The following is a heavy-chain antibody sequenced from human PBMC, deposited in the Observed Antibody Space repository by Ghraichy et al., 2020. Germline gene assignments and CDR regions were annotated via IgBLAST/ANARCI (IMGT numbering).Heavy chain of an antibody. Sequence: SETLSLTCTVSGGSISSYYWSWIRQPPGKGLEWIGYIYYSGNTNYNPSLKSRVTISVDTSKNQFSLKLSSVTAADTAVYFCARAYSSGCYFDYWDQGTLVTLSS. V-gene: IGHV4-59*01. CDR1: GGSISSYY. D-gene: IGHD6-19*01. CDR3: ARAYSSGCYFDY. CDR2: IYYSGNT. J-gene: IGHJ4*02.